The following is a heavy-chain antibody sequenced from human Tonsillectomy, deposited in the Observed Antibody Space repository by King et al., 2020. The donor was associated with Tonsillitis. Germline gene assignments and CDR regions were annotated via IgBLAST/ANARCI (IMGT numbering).Heavy chain of an antibody. D-gene: IGHD1-26*01. V-gene: IGHV4-4*02. CDR1: GGSISSPNW. J-gene: IGHJ6*02. CDR3: ARDRYVGATDYYYYGMDV. CDR2: IYHRGST. Sequence: QLQESGPGLVKPSGTLSLTCAVSGGSISSPNWWSGVRQPPGKGLEWIGEIYHRGSTTYNPSLKSRVTISIDKSKNHFSLKLTSLTAAETAVYYCARDRYVGATDYYYYGMDVWGQGTTVTVSS.